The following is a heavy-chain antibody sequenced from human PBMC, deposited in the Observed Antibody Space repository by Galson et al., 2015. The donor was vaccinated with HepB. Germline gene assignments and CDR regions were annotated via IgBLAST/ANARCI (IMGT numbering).Heavy chain of an antibody. CDR1: GFTVSSNY. CDR2: IYSGGST. D-gene: IGHD2-15*01. V-gene: IGHV3-53*01. Sequence: SLRLSCAASGFTVSSNYMSWVRQAPGKGLEWVSVIYSGGSTYYADSVKGRFTISRDNSKNTLCLQMNSLRAEDTAVYYCARDVGYCSGGSCYSGWYFDLWGRGTLVTVSS. CDR3: ARDVGYCSGGSCYSGWYFDL. J-gene: IGHJ2*01.